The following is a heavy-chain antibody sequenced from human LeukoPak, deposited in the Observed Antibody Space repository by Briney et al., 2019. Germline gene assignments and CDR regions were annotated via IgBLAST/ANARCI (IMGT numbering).Heavy chain of an antibody. CDR1: GGSISSGDYS. CDR2: IYYSGST. Sequence: KSSQTLSLTCTVSGGSISSGDYSWSWIRQPPGKGLEWIGYIYYSGSTYYNPSLKSRVTISVDTSKNQFSLKLSSVTAADTAVYYCARDYGSGSYYSWFDPWGQGTLVTVSS. V-gene: IGHV4-30-4*01. CDR3: ARDYGSGSYYSWFDP. D-gene: IGHD3-10*01. J-gene: IGHJ5*02.